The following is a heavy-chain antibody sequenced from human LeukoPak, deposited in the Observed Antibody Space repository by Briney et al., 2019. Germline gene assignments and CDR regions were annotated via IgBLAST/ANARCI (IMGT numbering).Heavy chain of an antibody. Sequence: PSETLSLTCAVSGGSISSGGYSWSWIRQPPGKGLEWIGYIYHSGSTYYNPSLERRVTMSVDTSKNQVFLKLTSVTAADTAVYYCARLTAMVTQLDYWGQGTLVTVSS. CDR1: GGSISSGGYS. V-gene: IGHV4-30-2*01. D-gene: IGHD5-18*01. J-gene: IGHJ4*02. CDR2: IYHSGST. CDR3: ARLTAMVTQLDY.